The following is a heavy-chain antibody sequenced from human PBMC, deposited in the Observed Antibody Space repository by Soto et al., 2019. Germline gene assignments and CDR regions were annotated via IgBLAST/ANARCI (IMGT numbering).Heavy chain of an antibody. Sequence: SETLSLTFAVSSGSISRSNWCSWVRQPPGKGLEWIGEIYHSGSTNYNPSLKSRVTISVDKSKNQFSLKLSSVTAADTAVYYCARALLHDFWSGYYIHYYYYYMDVWGKGTTVT. V-gene: IGHV4-4*02. J-gene: IGHJ6*03. D-gene: IGHD3-3*01. CDR2: IYHSGST. CDR3: ARALLHDFWSGYYIHYYYYYMDV. CDR1: SGSISRSNW.